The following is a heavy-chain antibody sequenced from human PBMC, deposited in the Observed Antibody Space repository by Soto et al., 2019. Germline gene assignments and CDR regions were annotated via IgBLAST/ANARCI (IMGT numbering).Heavy chain of an antibody. J-gene: IGHJ6*02. D-gene: IGHD2-2*01. CDR3: ARGYCISTSCYAGDYGMDV. CDR1: GGAVSSSSYY. CDR2: IYYSGST. Sequence: QVQLQESGPGLVKPSETLSLTCTVSGGAVSSSSYYWSWIRQPPGKGLEWIGYIYYSGSTKYSPSLKSRATISVDTSKNQFSLKLNSVTAADTAVYYCARGYCISTSCYAGDYGMDVWGQGTTVTVSS. V-gene: IGHV4-61*01.